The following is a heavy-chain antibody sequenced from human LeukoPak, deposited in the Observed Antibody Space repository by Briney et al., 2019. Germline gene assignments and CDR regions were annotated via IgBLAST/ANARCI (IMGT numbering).Heavy chain of an antibody. V-gene: IGHV5-51*01. J-gene: IGHJ3*02. CDR2: IYPDDSDT. CDR1: GYSFTSYW. D-gene: IGHD2-15*01. CDR3: ARRDCTGGSCYRNAFDI. Sequence: GESLKISCKGSGYSFTSYWIGWVCQMPGKGLEWMGIIYPDDSDTRYSPSFQGQVTISADKSITTAYLQWSSLKASDTAMYYCARRDCTGGSCYRNAFDIWGQGTMVTVSS.